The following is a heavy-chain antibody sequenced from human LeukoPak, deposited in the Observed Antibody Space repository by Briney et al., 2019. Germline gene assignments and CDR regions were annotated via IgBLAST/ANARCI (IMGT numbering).Heavy chain of an antibody. V-gene: IGHV1-3*01. CDR3: ARAARMVRGVIIGWFDP. J-gene: IGHJ5*02. Sequence: ASVKVSCKASGYTFTSYAMHWVRQAPGQRLEWMGWINAGNGNTKYSQKFQGRVTITRDTSASTAYMELSSLRSEDTAVYYCARAARMVRGVIIGWFDPWGXGTLVTVSS. D-gene: IGHD3-10*01. CDR1: GYTFTSYA. CDR2: INAGNGNT.